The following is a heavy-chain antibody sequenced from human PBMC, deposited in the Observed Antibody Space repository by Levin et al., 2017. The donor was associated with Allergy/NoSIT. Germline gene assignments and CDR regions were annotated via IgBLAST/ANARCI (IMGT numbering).Heavy chain of an antibody. J-gene: IGHJ6*03. V-gene: IGHV1-69*13. CDR2: IIPIFGTA. CDR1: GGTFSSYA. D-gene: IGHD2-15*01. Sequence: WASVKVSCKASGGTFSSYAISWVRQAPGQGLEWMGGIIPIFGTANYAQKFQGRVTITADESTSTAYMELSSLRSEDTAVYYCARDSPGYLRRDYYYDYMDVWGKGTTVTVSS. CDR3: ARDSPGYLRRDYYYDYMDV.